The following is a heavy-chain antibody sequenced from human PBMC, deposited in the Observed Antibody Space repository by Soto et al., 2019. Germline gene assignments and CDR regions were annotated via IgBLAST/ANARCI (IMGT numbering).Heavy chain of an antibody. J-gene: IGHJ5*02. CDR1: GGTFSSYA. V-gene: IGHV1-69*13. D-gene: IGHD4-17*01. CDR3: ATNYGDSIGGFDP. Sequence: AASVKVSCKASGGTFSSYAISWVRQAPGQGLEWMGGIIPIFGTANYAQKFQGRVTITADESTSTAYMELSSLRSEDTAVYYCATNYGDSIGGFDPWGQGTLVTVSS. CDR2: IIPIFGTA.